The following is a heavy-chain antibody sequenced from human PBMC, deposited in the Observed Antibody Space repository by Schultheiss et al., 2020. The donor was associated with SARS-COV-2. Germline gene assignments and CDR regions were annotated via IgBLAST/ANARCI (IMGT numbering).Heavy chain of an antibody. Sequence: GGSLRLSCKVSGYSFTNYWIAWVRQKPGKGLEWMGIYHPGDSDTLYSPSFQGQVTISADKSIKTAYLQWSSLKASDTAMYYCARHHGHPHYYYGMDVWGQGTTVTVSS. CDR1: GYSFTNYW. J-gene: IGHJ6*02. CDR2: YHPGDSDT. V-gene: IGHV5-51*01. D-gene: IGHD5-24*01. CDR3: ARHHGHPHYYYGMDV.